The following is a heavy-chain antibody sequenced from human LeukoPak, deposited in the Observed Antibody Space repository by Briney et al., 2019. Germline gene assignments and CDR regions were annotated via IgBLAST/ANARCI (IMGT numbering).Heavy chain of an antibody. J-gene: IGHJ4*02. CDR1: GYTFTGYY. V-gene: IGHV1-2*02. CDR2: INPNSGGT. Sequence: ASVKVSCKASGYTFTGYYMHWVRRAPGQGLEWMGWINPNSGGTNYAQKFQGRVTMTRDTSISTAYMEVSRLRSDDTAVYYCARAPPYNILTGYRLFDYWGQGTLVTVSS. D-gene: IGHD3-9*01. CDR3: ARAPPYNILTGYRLFDY.